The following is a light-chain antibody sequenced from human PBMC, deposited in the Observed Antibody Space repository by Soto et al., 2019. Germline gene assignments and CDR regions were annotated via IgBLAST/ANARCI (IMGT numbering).Light chain of an antibody. CDR3: QSYDSSLSGVV. CDR1: SPNIGAGYD. V-gene: IGLV1-40*01. J-gene: IGLJ2*01. CDR2: RNT. Sequence: QSVLTQPPSVSGAPGQRVTISCTGSSPNIGAGYDVHWYRHLPGTAPKLLISRNTNRPSGIPDRFSGSKSGTSAFLAITGLQAEDEADYYCQSYDSSLSGVVFGGGTKVTVL.